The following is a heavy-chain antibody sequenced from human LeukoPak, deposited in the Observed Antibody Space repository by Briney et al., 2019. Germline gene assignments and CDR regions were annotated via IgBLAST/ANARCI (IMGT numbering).Heavy chain of an antibody. CDR1: GYTFTSYD. CDR2: MNPNSGNT. V-gene: IGHV1-8*03. CDR3: ARGKKAYCGGDCHGNWFDP. D-gene: IGHD2-21*02. Sequence: GASVKVSCKASGYTFTSYDINWVRQATGQGLEWMGWMNPNSGNTGYAQKFQGRVTITRNTSISTAYMELSSLRSEDTAVYYCARGKKAYCGGDCHGNWFDPWGQGTLVTVSS. J-gene: IGHJ5*02.